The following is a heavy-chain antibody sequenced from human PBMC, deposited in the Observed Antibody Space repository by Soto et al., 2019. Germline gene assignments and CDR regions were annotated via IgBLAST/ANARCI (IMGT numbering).Heavy chain of an antibody. J-gene: IGHJ4*02. CDR1: GFTFSSYG. CDR2: ISFDGRNI. D-gene: IGHD3-22*01. CDR3: AKALLEGTMIVVGFHY. Sequence: QVQLVESGGGVVQPGRSLRLSCTASGFTFSSYGMHWVRQAPGKGLEWVAVISFDGRNIYYADSVKDRFTISRDNTKNTVYLHMNSLRVEDTAVYYCAKALLEGTMIVVGFHYWGQGTLVTVSS. V-gene: IGHV3-30*18.